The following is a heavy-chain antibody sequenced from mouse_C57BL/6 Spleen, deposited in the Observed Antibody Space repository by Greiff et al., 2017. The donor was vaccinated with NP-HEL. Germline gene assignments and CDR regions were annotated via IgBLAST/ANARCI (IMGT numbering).Heavy chain of an antibody. CDR2: IAPNSGGT. CDR1: GYTFTSYW. Sequence: QVQLQQPGAELVKPGASVKLSCKASGYTFTSYWMHWVKQRPGRGLEWIGRIAPNSGGTKYNEKFKSKATLTVDKPSSTAYMQLSSLTSEDSAVYYCARSNYYGSTHFDYWGQGTTLTVSS. J-gene: IGHJ2*01. D-gene: IGHD1-1*01. V-gene: IGHV1-72*01. CDR3: ARSNYYGSTHFDY.